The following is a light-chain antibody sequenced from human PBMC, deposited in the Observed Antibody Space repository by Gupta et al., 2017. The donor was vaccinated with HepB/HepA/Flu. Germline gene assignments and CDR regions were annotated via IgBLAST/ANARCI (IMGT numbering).Light chain of an antibody. J-gene: IGLJ2*01. CDR2: EDT. Sequence: CKMTLPPSVFVSPGQTASITCSGDKLGDKYAYWYQQKPGQSPVLVIYEDTKRPSVIPERFAGYNSGNTATLTISGTQVMDEGDYSWQAWDRNTVVFGGGTKLTVL. CDR3: QAWDRNTVV. CDR1: KLGDKY. V-gene: IGLV3-1*01.